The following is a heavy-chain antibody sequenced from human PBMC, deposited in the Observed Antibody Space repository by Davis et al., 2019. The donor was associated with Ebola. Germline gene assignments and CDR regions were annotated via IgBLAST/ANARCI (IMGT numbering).Heavy chain of an antibody. CDR2: ISGSGGST. CDR1: GFTFSSYE. Sequence: GGSLRLSCAASGFTFSSYEMNWVRQAPGKGLEWVSAISGSGGSTYYADSVKGRFTISRDNSKNTLYLQMNSLRAEDTAVYYCAKGGTIIVATKFDPWGQGTLVTVSS. CDR3: AKGGTIIVATKFDP. V-gene: IGHV3-23*01. J-gene: IGHJ5*02. D-gene: IGHD5-12*01.